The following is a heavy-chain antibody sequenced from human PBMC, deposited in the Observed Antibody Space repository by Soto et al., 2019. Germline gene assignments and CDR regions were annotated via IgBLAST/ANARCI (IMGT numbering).Heavy chain of an antibody. D-gene: IGHD3-10*01. Sequence: QVQLVQAGAEVKKRGSSVKVSCKASGGTFSFYTLTWIRQSPGHGFEWVGRVNPILAMSSSAHKFQGRVSXSXAKSTGTAYMELRSLRSDDTAVYYCATSYGSGSSPFDYWGQGTLVTVSS. CDR3: ATSYGSGSSPFDY. CDR2: VNPILAMS. J-gene: IGHJ4*02. CDR1: GGTFSFYT. V-gene: IGHV1-69*02.